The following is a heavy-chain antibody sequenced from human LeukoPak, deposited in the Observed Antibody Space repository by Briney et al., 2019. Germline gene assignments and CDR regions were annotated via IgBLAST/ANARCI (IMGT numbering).Heavy chain of an antibody. V-gene: IGHV4-39*01. D-gene: IGHD2-21*01. CDR2: IYYSGST. CDR1: GGSISSSSYY. J-gene: IGHJ4*02. CDR3: ARQSHIVSPHFDY. Sequence: SETLSLTCTVSGGSISSSSYYWGWIRQPPGKGLEWIGSIYYSGSTYYNPSLKSRVTISVDTSKNQFSLKLSSVTAADTAVYYCARQSHIVSPHFDYWGQGTLVTVSS.